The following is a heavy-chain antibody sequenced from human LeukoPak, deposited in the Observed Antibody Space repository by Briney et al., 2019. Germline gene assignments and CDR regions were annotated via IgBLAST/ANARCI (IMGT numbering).Heavy chain of an antibody. Sequence: SGPALVKPTQPLTLTCSLSGFSVSSGGVGVGWIRQSPEKALEWLALIYWNDEKRYSPSLKSRLTITKDTSKNQVVLTMTNMAPVDTATYYCAHEDSSYYYFDYWGQGTVVTVSS. CDR3: AHEDSSYYYFDY. CDR1: GFSVSSGGVG. CDR2: IYWNDEK. D-gene: IGHD3-22*01. J-gene: IGHJ4*02. V-gene: IGHV2-5*01.